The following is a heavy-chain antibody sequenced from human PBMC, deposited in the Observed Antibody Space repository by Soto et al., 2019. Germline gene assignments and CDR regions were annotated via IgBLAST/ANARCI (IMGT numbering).Heavy chain of an antibody. CDR3: ARYIPGVRYYGMDV. CDR1: GFTFSSYA. Sequence: PGGSLRLSCAASGFTFSSYAMHWVRQAPGKGPEWVAVISYDGSNKYYADSVKGRFTISRDNSKNTLYLQMNSLRAEDTAVYFCARYIPGVRYYGMDVWGQGTTVTVSS. CDR2: ISYDGSNK. V-gene: IGHV3-30-3*01. D-gene: IGHD2-2*01. J-gene: IGHJ6*02.